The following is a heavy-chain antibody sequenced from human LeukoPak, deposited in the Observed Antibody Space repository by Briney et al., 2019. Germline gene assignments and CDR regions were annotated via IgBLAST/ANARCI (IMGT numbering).Heavy chain of an antibody. V-gene: IGHV4-39*07. J-gene: IGHJ3*02. CDR1: GGSISSSSYY. CDR2: IYYSGST. D-gene: IGHD3-22*01. CDR3: ARDHYYYDSSGRGAFDI. Sequence: SETLSLTCTVSGGSISSSSYYWGWIRQPPGKGLEWIGSIYYSGSTYYNPFLKSRVTISVDTSKNQFSLKLSSVTAADTAVYYCARDHYYYDSSGRGAFDIWGQGTMVTVSS.